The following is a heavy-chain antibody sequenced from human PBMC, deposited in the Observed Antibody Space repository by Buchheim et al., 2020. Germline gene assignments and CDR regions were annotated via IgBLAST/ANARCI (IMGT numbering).Heavy chain of an antibody. J-gene: IGHJ4*02. Sequence: QVQLQESGPGLVKPSGTLSLTCAVPGGSISSSVWWTWVRQPPGKGLEWIGEIYHSGGTNYIPSLRSRSSLSVDQSKNQFSLKLTSVTAADTAVYYCARASSYGDYSREFDYWGQGTL. V-gene: IGHV4-4*02. D-gene: IGHD4-17*01. CDR1: GGSISSSVW. CDR3: ARASSYGDYSREFDY. CDR2: IYHSGGT.